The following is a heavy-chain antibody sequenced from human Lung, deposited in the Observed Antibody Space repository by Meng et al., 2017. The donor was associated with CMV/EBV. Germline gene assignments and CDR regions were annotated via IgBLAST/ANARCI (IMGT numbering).Heavy chain of an antibody. J-gene: IGHJ4*02. CDR3: TTGFGTAEAF. CDR2: IKSRNDGGTA. CDR1: GFTFRTTW. D-gene: IGHD1-1*01. V-gene: IGHV3-15*01. Sequence: ESXKISCAASGFTFRTTWMSWVRQAPGKGLDWVGRIKSRNDGGTADHGTPVKGRFTISRDDSKDTLYLQVNSLKVEDTAIYYCTTGFGTAEAFWGQGTLVTVSS.